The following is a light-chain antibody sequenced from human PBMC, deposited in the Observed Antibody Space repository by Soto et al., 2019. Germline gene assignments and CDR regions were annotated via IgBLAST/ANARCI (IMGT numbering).Light chain of an antibody. Sequence: DIPMTQSPSSLSASVGDRVNITCRASQSISSYLNWYQQKPGKAPKLLVYAASRLQSGVPSRFSGTGSGTDFTLPISSLQPEDFATYYCQQSFRTPFTFGPGNKLDIK. CDR3: QQSFRTPFT. V-gene: IGKV1-39*01. CDR1: QSISSY. CDR2: AAS. J-gene: IGKJ3*01.